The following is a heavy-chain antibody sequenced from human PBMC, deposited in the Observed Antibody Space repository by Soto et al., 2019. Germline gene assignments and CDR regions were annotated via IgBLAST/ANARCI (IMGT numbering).Heavy chain of an antibody. J-gene: IGHJ5*02. CDR2: ISYDGSNK. CDR1: GFTFSSYG. V-gene: IGHV3-30*03. CDR3: VRDSARIVVVPPVDGDNWLDP. D-gene: IGHD2-2*01. Sequence: GGSLRLSCAASGFTFSSYGMHLVRQAPGKGLEWVAVISYDGSNKYYADSVKGRFTISRDNAKNSLYLQMNSLRAEDTAVYYCVRDSARIVVVPPVDGDNWLDPWGQGTLVTVSS.